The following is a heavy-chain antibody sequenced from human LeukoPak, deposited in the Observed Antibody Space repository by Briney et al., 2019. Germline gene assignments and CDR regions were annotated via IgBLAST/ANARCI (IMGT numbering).Heavy chain of an antibody. D-gene: IGHD3-22*01. J-gene: IGHJ4*02. CDR3: ARDRAQFDSSGYEIDY. Sequence: ASVKVSCQASGYTFTGYYMHLVGPAPGQGLEWMGWINPNSGGTNYAQKFQGRVTMTRDTYISTAYMELSRLRSDDTAVCYCARDRAQFDSSGYEIDYWGQGTLVTVSS. V-gene: IGHV1-2*02. CDR2: INPNSGGT. CDR1: GYTFTGYY.